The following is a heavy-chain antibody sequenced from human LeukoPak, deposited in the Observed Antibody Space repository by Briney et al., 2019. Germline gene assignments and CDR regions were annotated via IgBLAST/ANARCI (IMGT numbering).Heavy chain of an antibody. CDR2: ISSGSSYI. Sequence: GGSLRLSCAASEFTFSDYSMNWVRQAPGKGLEWVSFISSGSSYIYYADSVKGRFTISRDNAKNSLYLQMNSLRAEDTAVYYCAKVPLTTVTTYFDYWGQGTLVTVSS. CDR1: EFTFSDYS. D-gene: IGHD4-17*01. J-gene: IGHJ4*02. CDR3: AKVPLTTVTTYFDY. V-gene: IGHV3-21*04.